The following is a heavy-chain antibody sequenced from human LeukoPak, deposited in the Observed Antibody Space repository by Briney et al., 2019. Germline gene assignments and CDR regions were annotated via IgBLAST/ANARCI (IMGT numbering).Heavy chain of an antibody. CDR3: ARSRVSHTTVSTLLY. CDR2: ISVYNGNT. Sequence: ASVNVSCKASGYTFSSYAIAGVRQARGQGPDWMGSISVYNGNTEYAQKHQGRVTMSTATFTNTAYMELWNLRPDDTAVYYCARSRVSHTTVSTLLYWGQGTLVTVSS. V-gene: IGHV1-18*01. J-gene: IGHJ4*02. CDR1: GYTFSSYA. D-gene: IGHD1-14*01.